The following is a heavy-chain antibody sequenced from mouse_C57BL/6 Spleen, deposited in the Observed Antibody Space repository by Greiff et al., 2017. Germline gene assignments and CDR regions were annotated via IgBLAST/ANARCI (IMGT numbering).Heavy chain of an antibody. J-gene: IGHJ1*03. CDR2: IDPENGDT. CDR3: ARSANFDV. V-gene: IGHV14-4*01. CDR1: GFNIKDDY. Sequence: VQLQQSGAELVRPGASVKLSCTASGFNIKDDYMHWVKQRPEQGLEWIGWIDPENGDTEYASKFQGKATITADTSSNTAYLQLSSLTSEDSAVXYCARSANFDVWGTGTTVTVSS.